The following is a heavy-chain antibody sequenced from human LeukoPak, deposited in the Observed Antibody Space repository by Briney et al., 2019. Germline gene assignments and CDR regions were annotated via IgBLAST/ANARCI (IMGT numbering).Heavy chain of an antibody. CDR1: GGSISSSNYY. V-gene: IGHV4-39*07. Sequence: PSETLSLTCTVSGGSISSSNYYWGWIRQPPGKGLDWIGSIYDSGSTNYNPSLKSRVTISVDTSKNQFSLKLSSVTAADTAVYYCATSPAYSTMIKYYFDYWGQGTLVTVSS. J-gene: IGHJ4*02. CDR3: ATSPAYSTMIKYYFDY. CDR2: IYDSGST. D-gene: IGHD6-13*01.